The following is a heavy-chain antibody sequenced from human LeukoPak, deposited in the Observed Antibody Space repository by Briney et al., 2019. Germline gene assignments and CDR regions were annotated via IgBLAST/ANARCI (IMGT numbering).Heavy chain of an antibody. CDR3: ARDYRSGWYWFDP. CDR1: DYTFTDYY. V-gene: IGHV1-2*02. D-gene: IGHD6-19*01. CDR2: INPNSGGT. Sequence: ASVKVSCKASDYTFTDYYIHWVRQAPGQGLEWMGWINPNSGGTNYAQKFQGRVTLTTDTSINTAYMELSRLRSDDTAVYYCARDYRSGWYWFDPWGQGTLVTVSS. J-gene: IGHJ5*02.